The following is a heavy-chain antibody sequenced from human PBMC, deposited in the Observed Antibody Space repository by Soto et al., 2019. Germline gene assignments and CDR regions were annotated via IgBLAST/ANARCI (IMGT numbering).Heavy chain of an antibody. V-gene: IGHV3-23*01. CDR2: IGGGGYYT. J-gene: IGHJ6*02. D-gene: IGHD6-6*01. CDR1: GFAFSSHV. CDR3: VKVRPAMDV. Sequence: EVQLLESGGGLVQPGGSLRLSCAASGFAFSSHVMSWVRQAPGKGLEWVAAIGGGGYYTYYTDSVKGRFTISRDNSENTLYLQLNSLRVEDTAVYHCVKVRPAMDVWGQGTTVTVSS.